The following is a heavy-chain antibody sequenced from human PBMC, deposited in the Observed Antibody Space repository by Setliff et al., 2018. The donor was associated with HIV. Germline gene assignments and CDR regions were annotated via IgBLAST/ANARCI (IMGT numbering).Heavy chain of an antibody. CDR3: ARDNLYYNLYDGSPVYGMGV. J-gene: IGHJ6*02. CDR2: ISIGSGGAI. D-gene: IGHD3-3*01. Sequence: KTGGSLRLSCAASGFTFRNYNFNWVRQAPGRGLEWVSSISIGSGGAIDYADSVQGRFTISRDNSKNSLYLQMNGLRVEDTGVYYCARDNLYYNLYDGSPVYGMGVWGQGTTVTVSS. V-gene: IGHV3-21*01. CDR1: GFTFRNYN.